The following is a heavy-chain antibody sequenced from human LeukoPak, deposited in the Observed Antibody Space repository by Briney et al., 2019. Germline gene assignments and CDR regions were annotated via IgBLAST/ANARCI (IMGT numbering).Heavy chain of an antibody. CDR2: INPDGRDT. V-gene: IGHV3-7*01. J-gene: IGHJ1*01. D-gene: IGHD2-21*02. CDR3: TSWGDTTAEYFQR. Sequence: GGSLRLSCAASGFTFSSSAMNWVRQAPGKGLEWVAHINPDGRDTYYVDSVKGRFTISRDNDQNSMYLQMNSLRVEDTAVYYCTSWGDTTAEYFQRWGQGTLVTVSS. CDR1: GFTFSSSA.